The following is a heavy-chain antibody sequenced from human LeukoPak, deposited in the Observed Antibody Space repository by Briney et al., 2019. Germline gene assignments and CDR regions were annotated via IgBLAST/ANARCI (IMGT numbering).Heavy chain of an antibody. D-gene: IGHD3-3*01. V-gene: IGHV1-69*01. CDR2: IIPIFGTA. CDR1: GGTFSSYA. CDR3: ATATIFGVVAYFDY. J-gene: IGHJ4*02. Sequence: ASVKVSCKASGGTFSSYAISWVRQAPGQGLEWMGGIIPIFGTANYAQKFQGRVTITADESTSTAYMELSSLRSEDTAVYYRATATIFGVVAYFDYWGQGTLVTVSS.